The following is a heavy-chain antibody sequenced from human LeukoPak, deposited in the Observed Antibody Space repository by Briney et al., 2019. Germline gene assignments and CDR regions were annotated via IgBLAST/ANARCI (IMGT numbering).Heavy chain of an antibody. CDR2: INHSGST. D-gene: IGHD2-2*01. V-gene: IGHV4-34*01. CDR1: GGSFSGYY. J-gene: IGHJ5*02. CDR3: AIHIVVVPAAKKKNWFDP. Sequence: PSETLSLTCAIYGGSFSGYYWSWIRQPPWKGLEWIGEINHSGSTNYNPSLKSRVTISVDTSKNQFSLKLSSVTAAYTAVYYCAIHIVVVPAAKKKNWFDPWGQGTLVTVSS.